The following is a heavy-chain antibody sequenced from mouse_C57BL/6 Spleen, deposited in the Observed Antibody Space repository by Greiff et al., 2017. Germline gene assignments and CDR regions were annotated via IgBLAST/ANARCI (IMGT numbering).Heavy chain of an antibody. J-gene: IGHJ4*01. CDR3: ARVQGLYQLEDAMDY. D-gene: IGHD3-1*01. CDR1: GFTFSSYA. CDR2: ISDGGNYT. V-gene: IGHV5-4*01. Sequence: EVQVVESGGGLVKPGGSLKLSCAASGFTFSSYAMSWVRQTPEKRLEWVATISDGGNYTYYPDNVKGRFTITRDNAKNHLYLQRSHLKSEDTAMYYCARVQGLYQLEDAMDYWGQGTSVTVSS.